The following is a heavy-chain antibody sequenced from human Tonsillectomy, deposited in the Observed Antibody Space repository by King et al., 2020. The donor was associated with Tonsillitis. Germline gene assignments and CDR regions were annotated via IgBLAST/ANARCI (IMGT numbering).Heavy chain of an antibody. CDR2: IYYSGST. D-gene: IGHD7-27*01. CDR1: SGSISSGDYY. V-gene: IGHV4-30-4*01. Sequence: VQLQESDPGLVKPSQTLSLTCTVSSGSISSGDYYWSWIRQPPGKGLEWIGYIYYSGSTYYNPSLKSRVTISVDTSKNQFSLKLSSLTAADTAVYYCARATPGDRRAFYIWGQGTMVTVSS. CDR3: ARATPGDRRAFYI. J-gene: IGHJ3*02.